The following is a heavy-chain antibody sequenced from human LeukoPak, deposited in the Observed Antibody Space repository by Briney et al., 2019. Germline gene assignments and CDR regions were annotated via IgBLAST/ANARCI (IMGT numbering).Heavy chain of an antibody. V-gene: IGHV3-7*05. CDR1: GFTLSIYW. D-gene: IGHD3-10*01. CDR2: IKHDGSEK. CDR3: TRDSQGSGMYSVVY. J-gene: IGHJ4*02. Sequence: GGSLRLSCAASGFTLSIYWMSWVRQAPGKGLEWVANIKHDGSEKYYVDSVKGRFTISRDNAKNSLFLQMNSLRAEDTAVYYCTRDSQGSGMYSVVYWGQGTLITVSS.